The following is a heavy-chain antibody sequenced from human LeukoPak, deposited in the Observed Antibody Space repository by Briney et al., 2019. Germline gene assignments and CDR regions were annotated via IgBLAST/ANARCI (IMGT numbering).Heavy chain of an antibody. CDR3: ATYDYVWGSNNRYFDY. CDR2: FDPEDGET. V-gene: IGHV1-24*01. CDR1: GCTLTELS. Sequence: ASVKVSCKVSGCTLTELSVHWVRQAPGKGLEWMGGFDPEDGETIYAQKFQGRVTMTEDTSTDTAYMELSSLRSEDTAVYYCATYDYVWGSNNRYFDYWGQGTLVTVSS. J-gene: IGHJ4*02. D-gene: IGHD3-16*01.